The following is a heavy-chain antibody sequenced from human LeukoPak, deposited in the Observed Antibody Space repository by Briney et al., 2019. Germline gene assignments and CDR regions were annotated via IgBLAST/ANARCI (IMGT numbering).Heavy chain of an antibody. Sequence: GASVKVSCKASGYTFTSYGISWVRQAPGQGLEWMGWISAYNGNTNYAQKLQGRVTMTTDTSTSTAYMELRSLRSDDTAVYYCGRDYFYGSGSYPQPFDYWGQGTLVTVSS. CDR1: GYTFTSYG. J-gene: IGHJ4*02. V-gene: IGHV1-18*01. D-gene: IGHD3-10*01. CDR3: GRDYFYGSGSYPQPFDY. CDR2: ISAYNGNT.